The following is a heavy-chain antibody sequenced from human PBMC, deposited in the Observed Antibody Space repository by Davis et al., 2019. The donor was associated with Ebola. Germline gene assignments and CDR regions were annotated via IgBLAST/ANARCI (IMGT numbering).Heavy chain of an antibody. D-gene: IGHD3-3*01. CDR1: GFTFSSFA. Sequence: PGGSLRLSCAASGFTFSSFAMNWVRQAPGKGLEWVSGISWNSGSIGYADSVKGRFTISRDNAKNSLYLQMNSLRAEDTALYDCAKVTGGFLGYGMDVWGQGTTVTVSS. V-gene: IGHV3-9*01. J-gene: IGHJ6*02. CDR2: ISWNSGSI. CDR3: AKVTGGFLGYGMDV.